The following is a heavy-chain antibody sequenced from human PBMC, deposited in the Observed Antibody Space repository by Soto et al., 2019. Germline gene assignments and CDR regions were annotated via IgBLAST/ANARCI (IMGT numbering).Heavy chain of an antibody. D-gene: IGHD3-22*01. Sequence: EVQLLESGGGLIQPGGSLRLSCAASGFTFSNYAMSWVRQAPGKGLEWVSSISGSGDSTYYADSVKGRFTISRDNSKNTLYLQMNSLRAEDTAVYFCAKDRTSVYYHFDYWGQGTLVTVSS. J-gene: IGHJ4*02. CDR2: ISGSGDST. CDR1: GFTFSNYA. CDR3: AKDRTSVYYHFDY. V-gene: IGHV3-23*01.